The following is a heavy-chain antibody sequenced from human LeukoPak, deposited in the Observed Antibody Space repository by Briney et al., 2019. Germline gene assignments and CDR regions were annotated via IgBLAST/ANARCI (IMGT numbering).Heavy chain of an antibody. CDR2: INHSGTT. J-gene: IGHJ4*02. Sequence: SETLSLTCAVYGGSFSDYYWSWIRQPPGKGLEWIGEINHSGTTNYSPSLKSRVSISVDTSKNQFSLKLNSVTAADAAMYYCASQTHDRYCSGGSCYKDYWGQGTLVTVSS. V-gene: IGHV4-34*01. CDR3: ASQTHDRYCSGGSCYKDY. D-gene: IGHD2-15*01. CDR1: GGSFSDYY.